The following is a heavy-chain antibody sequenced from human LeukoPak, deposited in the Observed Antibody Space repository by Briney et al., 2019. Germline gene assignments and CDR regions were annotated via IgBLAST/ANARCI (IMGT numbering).Heavy chain of an antibody. D-gene: IGHD5-12*01. CDR3: ARTTEGYAGGPGYSYYYYMDV. V-gene: IGHV4-61*01. CDR1: GGSISSGSYY. CDR2: IHYSGST. J-gene: IGHJ6*03. Sequence: PSETLSLTCTVSGGSISSGSYYWSWIRQPPGKGLEWIGYIHYSGSTHYNPSLKSRVTISVDTSKNQVSLKLRSVTAADMAVYYCARTTEGYAGGPGYSYYYYMDVWGKGTTVTISS.